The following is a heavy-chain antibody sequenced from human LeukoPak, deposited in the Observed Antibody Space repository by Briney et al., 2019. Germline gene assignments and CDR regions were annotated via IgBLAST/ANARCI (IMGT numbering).Heavy chain of an antibody. D-gene: IGHD4-17*01. V-gene: IGHV4-4*07. CDR2: IYTSGST. CDR1: GDSISSYY. CDR3: ARTGDYEAFDI. Sequence: PSETLSLTCTLSGDSISSYYWSWIRQPARKGLEWIGRIYTSGSTNYNPSLKSRVTISVDTSKNQFSLKLSSVTAADTAVYYCARTGDYEAFDIWGQGTMVTVSS. J-gene: IGHJ3*02.